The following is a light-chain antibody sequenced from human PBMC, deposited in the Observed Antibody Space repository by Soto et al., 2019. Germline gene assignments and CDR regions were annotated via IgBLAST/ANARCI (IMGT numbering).Light chain of an antibody. CDR1: QSVGSN. Sequence: EIVMTQSPVTLSVSPGERATLSCRASQSVGSNLAWYQQKPGQAPRLLIHATSTRATGIPARFSGSGSGTEFTLTISSLESEDLAVYYCQQYNNWPPGTFGQGTKVEIK. J-gene: IGKJ1*01. CDR2: ATS. CDR3: QQYNNWPPGT. V-gene: IGKV3-15*01.